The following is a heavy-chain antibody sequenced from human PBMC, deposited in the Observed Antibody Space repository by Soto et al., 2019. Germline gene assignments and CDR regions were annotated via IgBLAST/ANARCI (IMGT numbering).Heavy chain of an antibody. J-gene: IGHJ6*02. Sequence: EVQLVESGGGLVHPGGSLKLSCAASGFTFSGSAMHWVRQASGKGLEWVGRIRCKANSYATAYAASVKGRFTISRDDSKNTGYLEVHSLKTEDTAVYYCTSAGGPFPSNYYGMDVWGQGTTVIVSS. CDR1: GFTFSGSA. D-gene: IGHD2-15*01. CDR3: TSAGGPFPSNYYGMDV. CDR2: IRCKANSYAT. V-gene: IGHV3-73*02.